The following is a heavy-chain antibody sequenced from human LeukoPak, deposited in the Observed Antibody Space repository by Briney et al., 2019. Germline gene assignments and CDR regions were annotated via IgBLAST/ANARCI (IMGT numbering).Heavy chain of an antibody. CDR2: INQGESEK. CDR1: GFTSSSYW. V-gene: IGHV3-7*01. Sequence: GGSLRLSCAASGFTSSSYWMSWVRQAPGKGLEWVASINQGESEKYYVDSVRGRFTISRDIARNSLSLQMNRLKADDTAVYYCARLMRMTRFDPWGQGTLVSVSS. J-gene: IGHJ5*02. D-gene: IGHD2-8*01. CDR3: ARLMRMTRFDP.